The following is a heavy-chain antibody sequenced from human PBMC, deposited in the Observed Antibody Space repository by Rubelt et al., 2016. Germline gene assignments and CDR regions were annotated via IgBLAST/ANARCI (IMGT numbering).Heavy chain of an antibody. Sequence: GYIYYSGSTNYNPSLKSRVTISVDTSKNQFSLKLSSVTAADTAVYYCARGVYDGSYYPGYWGQGTLVTVSS. D-gene: IGHD1-26*01. J-gene: IGHJ4*02. V-gene: IGHV4-59*12. CDR3: ARGVYDGSYYPGY. CDR2: IYYSGST.